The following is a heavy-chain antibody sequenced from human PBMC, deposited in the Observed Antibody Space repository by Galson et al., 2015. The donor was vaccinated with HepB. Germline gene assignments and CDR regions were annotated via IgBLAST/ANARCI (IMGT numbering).Heavy chain of an antibody. Sequence: SLRPSCAASGFTFSSYSMNWVRQAPGKGLEWVSYISSSSSNTNYADSVKGRFTISRDNAKNSLYLQMNSLRAEDTAVYYCAYSSGWYRGLGYWGQGTLVTVSS. CDR1: GFTFSSYS. D-gene: IGHD6-19*01. J-gene: IGHJ4*02. CDR3: AYSSGWYRGLGY. CDR2: ISSSSSNT. V-gene: IGHV3-48*04.